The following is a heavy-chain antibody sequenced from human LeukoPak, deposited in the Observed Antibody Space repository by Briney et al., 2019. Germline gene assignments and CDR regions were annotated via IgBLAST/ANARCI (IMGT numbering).Heavy chain of an antibody. J-gene: IGHJ3*02. CDR3: AKDQDDYGDYGVAFDI. Sequence: GGSLSLSCAASGFTFSSYAMSWVRQAPGKGLEWVSAISGSDGSTYYADSVKGRFTISRGNSKNTLYLQMNSLRAEDTAVYYCAKDQDDYGDYGVAFDIWGQGTMVTVSS. D-gene: IGHD4-17*01. V-gene: IGHV3-23*01. CDR1: GFTFSSYA. CDR2: ISGSDGST.